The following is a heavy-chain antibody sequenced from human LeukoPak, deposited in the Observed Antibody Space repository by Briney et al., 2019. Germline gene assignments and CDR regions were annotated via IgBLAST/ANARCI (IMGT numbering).Heavy chain of an antibody. D-gene: IGHD5-18*01. V-gene: IGHV4-61*02. Sequence: SSQTLSLTCTVSGGSISSGSYYWSWIRQPAGKGLEWIGRIYTSGSTNYNPSLKSRVTISVDTSKNQFSLKLSSVTAADTAVYYCARGKVDTAIDYWGQGTLVTVSS. CDR3: ARGKVDTAIDY. J-gene: IGHJ4*02. CDR1: GGSISSGSYY. CDR2: IYTSGST.